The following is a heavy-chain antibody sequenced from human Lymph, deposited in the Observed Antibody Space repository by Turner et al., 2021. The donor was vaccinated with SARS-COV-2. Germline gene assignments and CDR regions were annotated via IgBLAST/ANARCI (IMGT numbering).Heavy chain of an antibody. D-gene: IGHD3-22*01. V-gene: IGHV3-23*01. CDR2: IRGSGGST. CDR3: AKNEMAMVVVIITLFDY. J-gene: IGHJ4*02. CDR1: AFTFGSDA. Sequence: VQLLESGGCFGQHGGSQRLSWAASAFTFGSDAMSWVRQAAGMGREWVSSIRGSGGSTYYADPVKGRFTISRDNSKNTLDLQMNSLRAEDTAVYYCAKNEMAMVVVIITLFDYWGQGTLVTVSS.